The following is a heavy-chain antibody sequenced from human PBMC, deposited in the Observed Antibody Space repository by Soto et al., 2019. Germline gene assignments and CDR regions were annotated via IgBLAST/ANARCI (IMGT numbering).Heavy chain of an antibody. CDR1: GGSISSYY. CDR3: ARTEGVGANNWFDP. J-gene: IGHJ5*02. CDR2: IYYSGST. Sequence: SETLSLTCTVSGGSISSYYWNWIRQPPGEGLEWIGYIYYSGSTNYNPSLKSRVTISVDTSKNQFSLKLSSVTAADTAVYYCARTEGVGANNWFDPWGQGTLVTVSS. V-gene: IGHV4-59*01. D-gene: IGHD1-26*01.